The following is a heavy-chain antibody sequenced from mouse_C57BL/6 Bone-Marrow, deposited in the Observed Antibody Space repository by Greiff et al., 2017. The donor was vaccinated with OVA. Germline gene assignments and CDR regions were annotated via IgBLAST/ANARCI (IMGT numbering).Heavy chain of an antibody. J-gene: IGHJ1*03. CDR1: GYSITSDY. D-gene: IGHD1-1*01. CDR2: ISYSGST. Sequence: EVQLQESGPGLAKPSQTLSLTCSVTGYSITSDYWNWIRKFPGNKLEYMGYISYSGSTYYNPSLKSRISITRDTSKNQYYLQLNSVTTEDTATYYCARGRGTTVVQHWYFDVWGTGTTVTVSS. CDR3: ARGRGTTVVQHWYFDV. V-gene: IGHV3-8*01.